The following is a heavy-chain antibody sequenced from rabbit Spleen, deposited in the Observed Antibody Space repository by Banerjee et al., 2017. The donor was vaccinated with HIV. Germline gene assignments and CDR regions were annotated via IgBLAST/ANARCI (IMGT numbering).Heavy chain of an antibody. V-gene: IGHV1S45*01. CDR2: IDIGSRDFT. CDR1: GFSFSSSYN. J-gene: IGHJ4*01. Sequence: QEHLVEAGGGRVQPEGSLTLTCQASGFSFSSSYNICWVRQAPGKGLEWMACIDIGSRDFTYYANWAKGRFTISKTSSNTVFLQMTSLTAADTATYFCARDGAGDGYPNLWGPGTLVTVS. CDR3: ARDGAGDGYPNL. D-gene: IGHD6-1*01.